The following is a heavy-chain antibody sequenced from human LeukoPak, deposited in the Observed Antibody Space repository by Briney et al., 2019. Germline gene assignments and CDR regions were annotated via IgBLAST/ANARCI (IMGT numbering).Heavy chain of an antibody. D-gene: IGHD3-9*01. CDR2: ISSSSSYI. J-gene: IGHJ3*02. Sequence: GGSLRLSCAASGFTFSSYSMNWVRQAPGKGLEWVSSISSSSSYIYYADSVKGRFTISRDNAKNSLYLQMNSLRAEDTAVYYCARDYYDILTGYSSGAFDIWGQGTMVTVSS. CDR3: ARDYYDILTGYSSGAFDI. CDR1: GFTFSSYS. V-gene: IGHV3-21*01.